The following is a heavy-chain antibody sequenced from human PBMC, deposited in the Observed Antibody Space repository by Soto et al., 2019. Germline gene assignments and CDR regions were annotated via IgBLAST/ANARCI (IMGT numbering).Heavy chain of an antibody. CDR3: ARGGYSYGQPNWFDP. Sequence: SSETLSLTCAVYGGSFSGYYWSWIRQPPGKGLEWIGEINHSGSTNYNPSLKSRVTISVDTSKNQFSLKLSSVTAADTAVYYCARGGYSYGQPNWFDPWGQGTLVTVSS. V-gene: IGHV4-34*01. CDR1: GGSFSGYY. CDR2: INHSGST. J-gene: IGHJ5*02. D-gene: IGHD5-18*01.